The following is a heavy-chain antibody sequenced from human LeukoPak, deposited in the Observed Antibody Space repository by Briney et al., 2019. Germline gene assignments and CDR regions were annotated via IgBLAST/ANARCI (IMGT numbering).Heavy chain of an antibody. Sequence: GASVKVSCKASGYTFTGYYMHWVRQAPGQGLEWMGWINPNSGGTNYAQKFQGRVTMTRDTSISTAYMELSRLRFDDTAVYYCARGPQKQRWLMDVWGKGTTVTISS. J-gene: IGHJ6*04. D-gene: IGHD6-19*01. CDR3: ARGPQKQRWLMDV. V-gene: IGHV1-2*02. CDR1: GYTFTGYY. CDR2: INPNSGGT.